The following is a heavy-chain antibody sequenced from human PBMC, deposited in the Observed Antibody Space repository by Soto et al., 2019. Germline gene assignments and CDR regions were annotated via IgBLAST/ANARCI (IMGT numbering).Heavy chain of an antibody. J-gene: IGHJ4*02. V-gene: IGHV6-1*01. CDR3: AKVRLRFLESSGYYFDY. CDR1: GDSVSSNSAA. D-gene: IGHD3-3*01. CDR2: TYYRSKWFN. Sequence: SQTLSLTCAISGDSVSSNSAAWNWIRQSPSRGLEWLGRTYYRSKWFNDYAVSVKSRITINPDTSKNQFSLQLSSVTPEDTAVYYCAKVRLRFLESSGYYFDYWGQGTLVTVSS.